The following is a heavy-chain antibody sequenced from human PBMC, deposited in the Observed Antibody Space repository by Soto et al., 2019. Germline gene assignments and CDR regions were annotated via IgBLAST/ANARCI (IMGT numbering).Heavy chain of an antibody. CDR1: GFTFSSYA. D-gene: IGHD2-15*01. Sequence: GSLRLSCAASGFTFSSYAMSWVRQAPGKGLEWVSAISGSGGSTYYADSVKGRFTISRDNSKNTLYLQMNSLRAEDTAVYYCAKDQEGRDCSGGSCYANWFDPWGQGTRVTVSS. CDR2: ISGSGGST. J-gene: IGHJ5*02. V-gene: IGHV3-23*01. CDR3: AKDQEGRDCSGGSCYANWFDP.